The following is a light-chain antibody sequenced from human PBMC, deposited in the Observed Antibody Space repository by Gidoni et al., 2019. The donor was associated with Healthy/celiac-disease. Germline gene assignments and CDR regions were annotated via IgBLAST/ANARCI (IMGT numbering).Light chain of an antibody. J-gene: IGKJ1*01. CDR3: QQRSNWPPGGWT. CDR2: DAS. Sequence: EIVLTQSPATLSLSPGERATLSCRASQSVSSYLAWYQQKPGQAPRLLIYDASNRATGIPARFSGSGSGTDFTLTISSLEPEDFAVYYCQQRSNWPPGGWTFXXXTKVEIK. CDR1: QSVSSY. V-gene: IGKV3-11*01.